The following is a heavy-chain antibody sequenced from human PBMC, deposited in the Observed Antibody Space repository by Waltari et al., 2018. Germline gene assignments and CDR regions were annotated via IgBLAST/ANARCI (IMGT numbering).Heavy chain of an antibody. D-gene: IGHD6-19*01. Sequence: QLQLQESGPGLVKPSETLSLTCTVSGGSISSSSYYWGWIRQPPGKGLEWIGSIYYSGSNYYNPSLKSRVTISVDTSKNQFSLKLSSVTAADTAVYYCARHPYSSGWYPAYWYFDLWGRGTLVTVSS. V-gene: IGHV4-39*01. CDR2: IYYSGSN. CDR3: ARHPYSSGWYPAYWYFDL. CDR1: GGSISSSSYY. J-gene: IGHJ2*01.